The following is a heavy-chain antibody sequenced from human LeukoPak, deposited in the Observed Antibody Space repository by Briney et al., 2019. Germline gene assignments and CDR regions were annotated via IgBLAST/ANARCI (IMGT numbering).Heavy chain of an antibody. J-gene: IGHJ4*02. V-gene: IGHV4-34*01. CDR2: INHSGST. Sequence: SETLSLTCAVYGGSFSGYYWSWIRQPPGKGLEWIGEINHSGSTNYNPSLKSRVTISVDTSKNQFSLKLSSVTAADTAVYYRARVLHLGELSLYYFDYWGQGTLVTVSS. CDR1: GGSFSGYY. CDR3: ARVLHLGELSLYYFDY. D-gene: IGHD3-16*02.